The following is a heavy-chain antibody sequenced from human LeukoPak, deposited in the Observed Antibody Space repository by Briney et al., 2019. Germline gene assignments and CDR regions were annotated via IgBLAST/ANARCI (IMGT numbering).Heavy chain of an antibody. D-gene: IGHD6-13*01. Sequence: GASVKVSCKASGYIFTSYAMHWVRQAPGQRLEWMGWINAGNGNTKYSQKFQGRVTITRDTSASTVYMELSSLRSEDTAVYYCARDIDRVFNWVDPWGQGTLVTVSS. J-gene: IGHJ5*02. V-gene: IGHV1-3*01. CDR2: INAGNGNT. CDR1: GYIFTSYA. CDR3: ARDIDRVFNWVDP.